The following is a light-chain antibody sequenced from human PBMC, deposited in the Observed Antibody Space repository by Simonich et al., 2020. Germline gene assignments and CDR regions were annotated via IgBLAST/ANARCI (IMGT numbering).Light chain of an antibody. CDR2: EVS. CDR3: MQSIQLPIT. V-gene: IGKV2D-29*02. J-gene: IGKJ5*01. Sequence: DIVMTQTPLSLSVTPGQPASISCKSSQSLLHSDGKTYLYWYLQKPGQSPQLLIYEVSNRVSGVPDRFSGSGSGTDFTLKISRVEAEDVGVYYCMQSIQLPITFGQVTRLEIK. CDR1: QSLLHSDGKTY.